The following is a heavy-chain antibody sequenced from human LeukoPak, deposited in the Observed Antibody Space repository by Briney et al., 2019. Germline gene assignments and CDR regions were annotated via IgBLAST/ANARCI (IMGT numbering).Heavy chain of an antibody. D-gene: IGHD5-18*01. CDR2: ISSSSYI. V-gene: IGHV3-21*01. CDR3: AATWIQLWLSDY. J-gene: IGHJ4*02. CDR1: GFTFSSYS. Sequence: GGSLRLSCAASGFTFSSYSMNWVRQAPGKGLEWVSSISSSSYIYYADSVKGRFTISRDNAKNSLYLQMNSLRAEDTAVYYCAATWIQLWLSDYWGQGTLVTVSS.